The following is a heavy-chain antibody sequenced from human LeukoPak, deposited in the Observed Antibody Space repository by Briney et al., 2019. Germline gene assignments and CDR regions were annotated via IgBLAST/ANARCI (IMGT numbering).Heavy chain of an antibody. V-gene: IGHV3-9*01. J-gene: IGHJ5*02. Sequence: GGSLRLSRAASGFTFDDYAMHWVRQAPGKGLEWVSGISWNSGSIGYADSVKGRFTISRDNAKNSLYLQMNSLRAEDTALYYCAKLNHWGQGTLVTVSS. CDR3: AKLNH. CDR1: GFTFDDYA. CDR2: ISWNSGSI.